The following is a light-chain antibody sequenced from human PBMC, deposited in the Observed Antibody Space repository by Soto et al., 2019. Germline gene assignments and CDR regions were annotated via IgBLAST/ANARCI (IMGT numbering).Light chain of an antibody. Sequence: QSALTQPASVSGSPGQSITISCTGTSSDVGGYKYVSWYQQHPGKAHKLMIYEVSNRPSGVSNRFSGSKSGTTASLTISGLQAEDEADYYCSSSTSSSTPYVFGTGTKVTV. CDR3: SSSTSSSTPYV. CDR1: SSDVGGYKY. V-gene: IGLV2-14*01. CDR2: EVS. J-gene: IGLJ1*01.